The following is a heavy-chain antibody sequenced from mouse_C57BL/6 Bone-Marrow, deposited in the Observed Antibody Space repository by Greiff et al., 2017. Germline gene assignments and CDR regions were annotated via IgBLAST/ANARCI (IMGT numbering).Heavy chain of an antibody. V-gene: IGHV5-9-1*02. CDR3: TRGRGITAFYYYAMDY. CDR2: ISSGGDYI. CDR1: GFTFSSYA. D-gene: IGHD2-4*01. J-gene: IGHJ4*01. Sequence: EVKLVESGEGLVKPGGSLKLSCAASGFTFSSYAMSWVRQTPEKRLEWVAYISSGGDYIYYADTVKGRFTISRDNARNTLYLQMSSLKSEDTAMYYCTRGRGITAFYYYAMDYWGQGTSGTVSS.